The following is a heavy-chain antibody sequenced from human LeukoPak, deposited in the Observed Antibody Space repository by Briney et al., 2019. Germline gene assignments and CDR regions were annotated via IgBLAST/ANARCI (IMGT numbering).Heavy chain of an antibody. J-gene: IGHJ5*02. CDR3: ARGSISLGYSSPPRFDP. V-gene: IGHV4-59*01. CDR1: GGSISSYY. CDR2: IYYSGST. Sequence: SETLSLTCTVSGGSISSYYWSWTRQPPGKGLEWIGYIYYSGSTNYNPSLKSRVTISVDTSKNQFSLKLSSVTAADTAVYYCARGSISLGYSSPPRFDPWGQGTLVTVSS. D-gene: IGHD6-13*01.